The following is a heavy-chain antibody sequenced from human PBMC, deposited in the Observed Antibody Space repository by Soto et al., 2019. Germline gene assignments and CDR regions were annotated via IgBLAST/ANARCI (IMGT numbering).Heavy chain of an antibody. D-gene: IGHD2-15*01. CDR1: GFTFSSYS. V-gene: IGHV3-48*01. Sequence: QLGGSLRLSCAASGFTFSSYSMNWVRQAPGKGLEWVSYISSSSSTIYYADSVKGRFTISRDNAKNSLYLQMNSLRAEDTAVYYCARDGTGSPYYYYMDVWGKGTTVTVSS. CDR3: ARDGTGSPYYYYMDV. J-gene: IGHJ6*03. CDR2: ISSSSSTI.